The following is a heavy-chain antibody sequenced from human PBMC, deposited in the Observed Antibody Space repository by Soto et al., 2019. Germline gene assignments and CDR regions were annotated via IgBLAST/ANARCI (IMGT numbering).Heavy chain of an antibody. CDR2: IIPIIGTA. V-gene: IGHV1-69*01. J-gene: IGHJ6*02. CDR3: ARDLVQITICGVVPPGGGMDV. D-gene: IGHD3-3*01. Sequence: QVQLVQSGAEVKKPGSSVKVSCKASGGTFSSNAISWVRQAPGQGLEWMGGIIPIIGTANYAKKFQGRVTISADESTRTDNMELSSLRSEDTAVYYCARDLVQITICGVVPPGGGMDVWGQGTTVTVSS. CDR1: GGTFSSNA.